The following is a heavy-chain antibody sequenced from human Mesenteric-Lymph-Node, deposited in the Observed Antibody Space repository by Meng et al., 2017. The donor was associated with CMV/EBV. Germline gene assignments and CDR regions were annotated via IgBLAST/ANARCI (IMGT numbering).Heavy chain of an antibody. Sequence: GESLKISCAASGFSFDDYAMHWVRQVPGKGLEWVSLITWDGSRTKYADSVKGRFTISRDNSKNSLYLQMNSVRGEDTALYYCAKDGYSYGYGSGMDVWGQGTTVTVSS. CDR1: GFSFDDYA. CDR2: ITWDGSRT. D-gene: IGHD5-18*01. V-gene: IGHV3-43D*03. J-gene: IGHJ6*02. CDR3: AKDGYSYGYGSGMDV.